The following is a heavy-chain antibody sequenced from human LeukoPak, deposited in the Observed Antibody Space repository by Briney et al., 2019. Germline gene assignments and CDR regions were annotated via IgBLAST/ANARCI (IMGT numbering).Heavy chain of an antibody. V-gene: IGHV3-43*01. CDR2: ISWDGGST. CDR1: GFTFDDYT. Sequence: GGSLRLSCAASGFTFDDYTMHWVRQAPGKGLEWVSLISWDGGSTYYADSVKDRFTISRDNSKNSLYLQMNSLRTEDTALYYCAKALEYGESDYMDVWGKGTTVTVSS. CDR3: AKALEYGESDYMDV. J-gene: IGHJ6*03. D-gene: IGHD4-17*01.